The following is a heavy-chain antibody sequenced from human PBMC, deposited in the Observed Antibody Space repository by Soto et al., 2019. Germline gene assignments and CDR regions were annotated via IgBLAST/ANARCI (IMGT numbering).Heavy chain of an antibody. Sequence: CGSLRLSCAASGFSFTAFAMIWVRQAPGKGLEWVAGIGASGDITWYADSVKGRLSISRDNSKNTLYLQLNSLRFEDTAVYYCAKDDFTDRGDDYFDYWGPGTLVTVSS. CDR2: IGASGDIT. CDR3: AKDDFTDRGDDYFDY. D-gene: IGHD2-21*02. J-gene: IGHJ4*02. V-gene: IGHV3-23*01. CDR1: GFSFTAFA.